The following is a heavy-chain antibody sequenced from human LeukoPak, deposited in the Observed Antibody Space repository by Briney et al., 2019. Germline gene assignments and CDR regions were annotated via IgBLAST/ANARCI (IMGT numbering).Heavy chain of an antibody. CDR1: GYTFTSYY. V-gene: IGHV1-69*06. J-gene: IGHJ4*02. CDR3: ANQYGDYAGFYFDY. CDR2: IIPIFGTA. Sequence: SVKVSCKASGYTFTSYYMHWVRQAPGQGLECMGGIIPIFGTANYAQKFQGRVTITADKSTSTAYMELSSLRSEDTAVYYCANQYGDYAGFYFDYWGQGTLVTVSS. D-gene: IGHD4-17*01.